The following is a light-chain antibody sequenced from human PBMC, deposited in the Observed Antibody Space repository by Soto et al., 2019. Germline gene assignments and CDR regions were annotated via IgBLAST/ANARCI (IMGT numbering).Light chain of an antibody. CDR3: HSNAGIFAL. J-gene: IGLJ2*01. Sequence: QSALTQPRSVSGSPGQSVTISCTGSSSDVGNYNYVSWYQQHPGKVPKLMIYDVVKRPSGVPDRFSGSKSGNTASLTISGLQAEDEAAYYCHSNAGIFALFGEGTKPTVL. V-gene: IGLV2-11*01. CDR1: SSDVGNYNY. CDR2: DVV.